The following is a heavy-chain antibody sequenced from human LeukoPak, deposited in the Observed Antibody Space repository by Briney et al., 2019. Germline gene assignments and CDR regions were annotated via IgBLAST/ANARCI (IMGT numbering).Heavy chain of an antibody. J-gene: IGHJ5*02. CDR3: ARDNLSMTTVTTHWFDP. V-gene: IGHV1-18*01. D-gene: IGHD4-17*01. CDR1: GYTLTSYG. Sequence: VASVKVSCKASGYTLTSYGISWVRQAPGQGLEWMGWISACNGNTNYAQKLQGRVTMTTDTSTSTAYMELRSLRSDDTAVYYCARDNLSMTTVTTHWFDPWGQGTLVTVSS. CDR2: ISACNGNT.